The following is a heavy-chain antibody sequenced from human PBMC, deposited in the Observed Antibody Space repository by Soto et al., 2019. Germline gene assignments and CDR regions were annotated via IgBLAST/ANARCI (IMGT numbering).Heavy chain of an antibody. D-gene: IGHD3-10*01. CDR2: IYSGGYT. Sequence: EVQLVESGGGLIQPGGSLRLSCAVSGFTVSNNYMSWVRQAPGKGLEGVSVIYSGGYTAFGDSVKGRFTISRDNSKKPLYLQKNGRGADGTAVFYCATQPGGGGYWGQGTLVTVSS. CDR1: GFTVSNNY. J-gene: IGHJ4*02. V-gene: IGHV3-53*01. CDR3: ATQPGGGGY.